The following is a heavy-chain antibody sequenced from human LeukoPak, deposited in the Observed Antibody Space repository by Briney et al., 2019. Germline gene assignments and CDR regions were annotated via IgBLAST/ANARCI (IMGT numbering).Heavy chain of an antibody. CDR3: ARDNSGYFDK. Sequence: ASVKVSCKASGYTFTRNLMHWVRQAPGQGLEWMAIINPNGGGTRYAQKFQGRVTMTKDTSTSTVYMELSSLRSEDTAVYYCARDNSGYFDKWGQGTLVTVSS. CDR2: INPNGGGT. CDR1: GYTFTRNL. V-gene: IGHV1-46*01. J-gene: IGHJ4*02. D-gene: IGHD6-19*01.